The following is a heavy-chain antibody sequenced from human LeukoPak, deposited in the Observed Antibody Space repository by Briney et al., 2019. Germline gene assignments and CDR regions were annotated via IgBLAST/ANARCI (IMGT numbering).Heavy chain of an antibody. D-gene: IGHD3-22*01. CDR3: AKCYYDSSDYYFGAFDI. CDR2: ISGSGVNT. V-gene: IGHV3-23*01. Sequence: GGSLRLSCAASGFTFSSYGMTWVRQAPGKGLEWVSAISGSGVNTYYADSVKGRFTISRDNSKNTLYLQMNSLRAEDTAVYYCAKCYYDSSDYYFGAFDIWGLGTMVTVSS. CDR1: GFTFSSYG. J-gene: IGHJ3*02.